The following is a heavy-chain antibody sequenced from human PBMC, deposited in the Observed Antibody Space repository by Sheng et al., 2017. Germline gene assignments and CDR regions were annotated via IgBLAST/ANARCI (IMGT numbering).Heavy chain of an antibody. Sequence: EVQLVESGGGLVQPGGSLRLSCAASGFTFSSYAMSWVRQAPGKGLEWVSAISGSGGSTYYADSVKGRFTISRDNSKNTLYLQMNSLRAEDTAVYYCASCLNYYDSSGYYNGAFDIWAKGQWYTSLQ. V-gene: IGHV3-23*04. CDR2: ISGSGGST. J-gene: IGHJ3*02. CDR1: GFTFSSYA. D-gene: IGHD3-22*01. CDR3: ASCLNYYDSSGYYNGAFDI.